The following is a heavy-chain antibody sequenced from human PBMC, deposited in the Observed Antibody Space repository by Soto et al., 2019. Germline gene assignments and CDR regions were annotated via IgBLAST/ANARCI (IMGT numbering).Heavy chain of an antibody. CDR3: AIHRTTTVTTNWFDP. Sequence: SETLSLTCTVSGGSISSSSYYWGWIRQPPGKGLEWIGSIYYSGSTYYNPSLKSRVTISVDTSKNQFSLKLSSVTAADTAVYYCAIHRTTTVTTNWFDPWGQGTLVTVYS. CDR2: IYYSGST. V-gene: IGHV4-39*01. CDR1: GGSISSSSYY. J-gene: IGHJ5*02. D-gene: IGHD4-17*01.